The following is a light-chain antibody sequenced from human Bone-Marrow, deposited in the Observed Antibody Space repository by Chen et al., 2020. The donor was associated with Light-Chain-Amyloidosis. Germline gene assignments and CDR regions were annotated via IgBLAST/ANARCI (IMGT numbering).Light chain of an antibody. J-gene: IGLJ2*01. CDR2: RDT. Sequence: SYDLTQPPSVSVSPGQTARITCSGDDLPTKYAYWYQQKPGQAPVLVIHRDTERPSGISERFSGSSSGKTATLTISGGQAEDEADYHCQSADSSGTYEVIFGGGTKLTVL. V-gene: IGLV3-25*03. CDR3: QSADSSGTYEVI. CDR1: DLPTKY.